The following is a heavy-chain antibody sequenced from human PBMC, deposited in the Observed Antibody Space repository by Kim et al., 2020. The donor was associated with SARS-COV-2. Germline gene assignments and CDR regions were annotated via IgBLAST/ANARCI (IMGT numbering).Heavy chain of an antibody. CDR2: IIPILGIA. J-gene: IGHJ4*02. CDR1: GGTFSSYA. D-gene: IGHD3-3*01. Sequence: SVKVSCKASGGTFSSYAISWVRQAPGQGLEWMGRIIPILGIANYAQKFQGRVTITADKSTSTAYMELSSLRSEDTAVYYCARGSTVGTIFGVVDFDYWGQGTLVTVSS. CDR3: ARGSTVGTIFGVVDFDY. V-gene: IGHV1-69*04.